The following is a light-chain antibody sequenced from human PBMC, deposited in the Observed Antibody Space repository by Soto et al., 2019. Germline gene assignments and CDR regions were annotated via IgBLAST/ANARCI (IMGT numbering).Light chain of an antibody. CDR2: DAS. J-gene: IGKJ2*01. V-gene: IGKV3-11*01. CDR1: QSVSSY. Sequence: EIVLTQSPATLSLSPGERATLSCRASQSVSSYLAWYQQKPGQAPRLLIYDASNRATGIPARFSGSGSGTDXTXXXXXXXPXDFXVXXCQQXSNWPPLYTFGQGTKLEIK. CDR3: QQXSNWPPLYT.